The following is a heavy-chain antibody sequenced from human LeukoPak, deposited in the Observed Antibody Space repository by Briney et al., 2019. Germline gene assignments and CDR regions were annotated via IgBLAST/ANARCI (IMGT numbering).Heavy chain of an antibody. D-gene: IGHD2-15*01. J-gene: IGHJ3*02. Sequence: ASVKVSCKVSGYTLTELSMHWVRQAPGKGLEWMGGFDPEDGETIYAQKFQGRVTMTEDTSTDTAYMELSSLRSEDTAVYYCATARPEYPSAGGWAFDIWGQGTMVTVSS. CDR1: GYTLTELS. CDR3: ATARPEYPSAGGWAFDI. CDR2: FDPEDGET. V-gene: IGHV1-24*01.